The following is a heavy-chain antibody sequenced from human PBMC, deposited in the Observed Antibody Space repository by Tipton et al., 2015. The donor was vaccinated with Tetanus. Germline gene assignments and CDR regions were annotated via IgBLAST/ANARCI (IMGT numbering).Heavy chain of an antibody. CDR3: ARGASYGPDYYYGMDV. D-gene: IGHD5-18*01. CDR2: ISAYNGNT. J-gene: IGHJ6*02. V-gene: IGHV1-18*01. Sequence: QSGPEVKKPGASVKVSCKASGYTFTNFGISWVRQAPGQGLEWMGWISAYNGNTNYAQKLQGRVTMTTDTSTSTAYMEMRSLRSDDTAVYYCARGASYGPDYYYGMDVWGQGTTVTVSS. CDR1: GYTFTNFG.